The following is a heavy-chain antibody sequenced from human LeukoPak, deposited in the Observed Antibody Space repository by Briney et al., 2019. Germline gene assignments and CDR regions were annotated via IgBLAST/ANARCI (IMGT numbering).Heavy chain of an antibody. D-gene: IGHD6-19*01. CDR1: GFAFSSFA. V-gene: IGHV3-23*01. Sequence: GGSLRLSCAASGFAFSSFAMGWVRQSPGKGLEWLSTINGGGNTTFYADSVKGRFTISRDNSKNTLYLHMDSLRPDDTAIYYCAKELHVAVAVADYYYFYMDVWGRGTAVTVSS. J-gene: IGHJ6*03. CDR3: AKELHVAVAVADYYYFYMDV. CDR2: INGGGNTT.